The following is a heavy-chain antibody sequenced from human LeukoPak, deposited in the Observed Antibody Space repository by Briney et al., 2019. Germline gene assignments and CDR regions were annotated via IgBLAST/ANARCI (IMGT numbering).Heavy chain of an antibody. CDR1: GFTFSSYT. CDR3: AKTASGYSSGWYGAYYFDY. V-gene: IGHV3-23*01. Sequence: PGGSLRLSCAASGFTFSSYTMNWVRQAPGKGLEWVSAISDSGVSTYYADSVKGRFTIARDNSKSTLFLQMNSLRADDTAVYYCAKTASGYSSGWYGAYYFDYWGQGALVTVSS. J-gene: IGHJ4*02. D-gene: IGHD6-19*01. CDR2: ISDSGVST.